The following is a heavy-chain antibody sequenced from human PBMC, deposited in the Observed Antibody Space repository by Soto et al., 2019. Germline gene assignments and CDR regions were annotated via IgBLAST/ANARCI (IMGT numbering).Heavy chain of an antibody. CDR2: ISGSGGST. Sequence: GESLKISCAASGFTFSSYAMSWVRQAPGKGLEWVSAISGSGGSTYYADSVKGRFTISRDNSKNTRYLQMNSLRAEDTAVYYCAKESPVVVVAAILFDYWGQGTLVTVSS. CDR1: GFTFSSYA. V-gene: IGHV3-23*01. J-gene: IGHJ4*02. D-gene: IGHD2-15*01. CDR3: AKESPVVVVAAILFDY.